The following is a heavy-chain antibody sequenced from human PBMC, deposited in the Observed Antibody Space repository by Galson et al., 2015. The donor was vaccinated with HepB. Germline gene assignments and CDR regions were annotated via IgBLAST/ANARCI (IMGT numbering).Heavy chain of an antibody. Sequence: SLRLSCAASGFTLSGYWMHWVRQGTGMGLVWVPRINSDGSSTSYADSVRGRFTISRDNAKNTLYLQMNDLRVDDTGLYYCIRSRSNYYGFFDYWGQGTLVTASS. CDR1: GFTLSGYW. J-gene: IGHJ4*02. V-gene: IGHV3-74*01. CDR3: IRSRSNYYGFFDY. D-gene: IGHD3-22*01. CDR2: INSDGSST.